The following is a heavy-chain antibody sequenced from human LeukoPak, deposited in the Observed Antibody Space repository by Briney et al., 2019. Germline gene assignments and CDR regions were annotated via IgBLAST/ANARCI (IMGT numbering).Heavy chain of an antibody. CDR2: IYYSGSA. CDR1: GGSIGSSNYY. J-gene: IGHJ4*02. V-gene: IGHV4-39*01. CDR3: ARHVPSRVRSSGWCGEFDY. Sequence: SETLSLTCTVSGGSIGSSNYYWGWIRQPPGKGLEWIGSIYYSGSAYYNASLKSRVTISVDTSKNQFFLKLNPATAADTAVYYCARHVPSRVRSSGWCGEFDYWGQGTLVTVSS. D-gene: IGHD6-19*01.